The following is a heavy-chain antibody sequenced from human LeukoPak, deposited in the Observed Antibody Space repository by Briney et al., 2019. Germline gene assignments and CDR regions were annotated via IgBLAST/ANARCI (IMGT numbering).Heavy chain of an antibody. CDR1: GFTFNTYW. J-gene: IGHJ4*02. CDR2: IKPDGDTT. Sequence: GGSLRPSCTASGFTFNTYWMTWVRQAPGKGLEWVANIKPDGDTTNYLDSVKGRFTISRDNAKSSLHLQMNGLTAEDTAVYYCSRGPSTTQTTFWGQGTMVTVSS. CDR3: SRGPSTTQTTF. D-gene: IGHD1-7*01. V-gene: IGHV3-7*01.